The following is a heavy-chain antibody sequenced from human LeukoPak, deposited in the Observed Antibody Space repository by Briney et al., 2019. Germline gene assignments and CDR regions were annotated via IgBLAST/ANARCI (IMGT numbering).Heavy chain of an antibody. J-gene: IGHJ3*02. CDR3: ARDGEYRSGGSCYSVAFDI. CDR1: GYTFTSYY. D-gene: IGHD2-15*01. CDR2: INPNSGGT. V-gene: IGHV1-2*02. Sequence: ASVKVSCKASGYTFTSYYMHWVRQAPGQGLEWMGWINPNSGGTNYAQKFQGRVTMTRDTSISTAYMELSRLRSDDTAVYYCARDGEYRSGGSCYSVAFDIWGQGTMVTVSS.